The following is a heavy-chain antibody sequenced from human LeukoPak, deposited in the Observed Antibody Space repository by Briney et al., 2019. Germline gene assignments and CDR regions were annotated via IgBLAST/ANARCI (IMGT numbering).Heavy chain of an antibody. V-gene: IGHV3-7*03. CDR1: GFTFSNYW. Sequence: GGSLRLSCAASGFTFSNYWMSWVRQAPGKGLEWVAKIKQDGSEKYYVDSVKGRFSISRDNAKNSLSLQMNSLRAEDTAVYYCARIYYDSIGCIDYWGQGTLVTVSS. CDR2: IKQDGSEK. CDR3: ARIYYDSIGCIDY. D-gene: IGHD3-22*01. J-gene: IGHJ4*02.